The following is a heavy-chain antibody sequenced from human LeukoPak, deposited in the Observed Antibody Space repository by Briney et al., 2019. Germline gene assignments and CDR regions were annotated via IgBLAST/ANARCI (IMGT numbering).Heavy chain of an antibody. CDR2: IRSKANSYAT. D-gene: IGHD3-22*01. V-gene: IGHV3-73*01. CDR1: GFTFSASA. J-gene: IGHJ4*02. Sequence: GGSLRLSCAASGFTFSASAMHWVRQASGKGLEWVGRIRSKANSYATAYDASVKGRFTISRDDSKNTAYLQMNSLKTEDTAVYYCASGDYYDTYGYHMRWGQGTLVTVSS. CDR3: ASGDYYDTYGYHMR.